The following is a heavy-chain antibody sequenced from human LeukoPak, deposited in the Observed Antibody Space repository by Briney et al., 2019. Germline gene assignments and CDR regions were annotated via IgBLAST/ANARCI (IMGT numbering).Heavy chain of an antibody. CDR3: AKVADSSSWYSEYFQH. D-gene: IGHD6-13*01. V-gene: IGHV3-48*04. CDR1: GFTFSRYS. Sequence: GGSLRLSCAASGFTFSRYSMNWVRQAPRKGLEWVSYISSSSSSIHYADSVKGRFTISRDNAKNSLYLQMSSLRAEDTAVYYCAKVADSSSWYSEYFQHWGQGTLVTVSS. J-gene: IGHJ1*01. CDR2: ISSSSSSI.